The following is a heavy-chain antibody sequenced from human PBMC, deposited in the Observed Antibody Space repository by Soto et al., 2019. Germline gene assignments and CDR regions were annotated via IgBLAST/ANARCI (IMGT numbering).Heavy chain of an antibody. CDR3: ARDPGDGDYEGYYYYGMDV. V-gene: IGHV4-4*02. CDR1: GGSISSSNW. CDR2: IYHSGST. J-gene: IGHJ6*02. D-gene: IGHD4-17*01. Sequence: QVQLQESGPGLVKPSGTLSLTCAVSGGSISSSNWWSWVRQPPGKGLEWIGEIYHSGSTNYNPSHKSRVTISLDKSKKQFSLKLSSVTAADTAVYYCARDPGDGDYEGYYYYGMDVWGQGTTVTVSS.